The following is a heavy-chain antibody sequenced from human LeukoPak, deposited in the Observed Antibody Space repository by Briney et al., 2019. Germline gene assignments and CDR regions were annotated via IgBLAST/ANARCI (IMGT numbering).Heavy chain of an antibody. Sequence: ASVKVSCKASGYTFTSYYMHWVRQAPGQGLEWMGIINPSGGSTSYAQKFQGRVTMTRNTSISTAYMELSSLRSEDTAVYYCARSRGRAIDYWGQGTLVTVSS. J-gene: IGHJ4*02. CDR1: GYTFTSYY. CDR2: INPSGGST. V-gene: IGHV1-46*01. D-gene: IGHD6-19*01. CDR3: ARSRGRAIDY.